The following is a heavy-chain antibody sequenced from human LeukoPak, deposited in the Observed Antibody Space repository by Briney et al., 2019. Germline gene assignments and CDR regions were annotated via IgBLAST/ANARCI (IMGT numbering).Heavy chain of an antibody. CDR3: ARGAGANWDFDY. CDR2: IIPIFGTA. J-gene: IGHJ4*02. CDR1: GGTFSSYA. D-gene: IGHD7-27*01. Sequence: SVKVSCXASGGTFSSYAISWVRQAPGQGLEWMGGIIPIFGTANYAQKFQGRVTITTDESTSTAYMELSSLRSEDTAVYYCARGAGANWDFDYWGQGTLVTVSS. V-gene: IGHV1-69*05.